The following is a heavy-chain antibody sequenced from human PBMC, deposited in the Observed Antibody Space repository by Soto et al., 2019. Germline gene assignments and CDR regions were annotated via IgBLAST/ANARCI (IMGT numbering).Heavy chain of an antibody. Sequence: GGSLRLSCAASGFTFSSYAMHWVRQAPGKGLEWVAVISYDGSNKYYADSVKGRFTISRDNSKNTLYLQMNSLRAEDTAVYYCARDHVLYSSGWHPFDYWGQGTLVTVSS. CDR1: GFTFSSYA. D-gene: IGHD6-19*01. V-gene: IGHV3-30-3*01. CDR2: ISYDGSNK. CDR3: ARDHVLYSSGWHPFDY. J-gene: IGHJ4*02.